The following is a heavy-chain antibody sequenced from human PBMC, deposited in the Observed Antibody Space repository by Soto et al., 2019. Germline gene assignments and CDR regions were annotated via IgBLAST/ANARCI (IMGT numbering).Heavy chain of an antibody. J-gene: IGHJ6*02. CDR2: ISAYNGNT. V-gene: IGHV1-18*01. CDR3: ASSLIVVVPAASQTYYYYGMDV. CDR1: GYTFTSYG. D-gene: IGHD2-2*01. Sequence: ASVKVSFKASGYTFTSYGISWVRQAPGQGLEWMGWISAYNGNTNYAQKLQGRVTMTTDTSTSTAYMELRSLRSDDTAVYYCASSLIVVVPAASQTYYYYGMDVWGQGTTVTVSS.